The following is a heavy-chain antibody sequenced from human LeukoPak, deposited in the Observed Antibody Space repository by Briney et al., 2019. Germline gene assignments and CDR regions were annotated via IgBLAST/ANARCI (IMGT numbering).Heavy chain of an antibody. J-gene: IGHJ4*02. D-gene: IGHD1-7*01. CDR3: ARDIRTTYFDY. Sequence: GGSLRLSCAASGFIFSSYSMSWVRQAPGKGLEWVAVISDDGNNKYYPDSVKGRFTISRDNSKNTLYLQMNSLRPEDTAVYYCARDIRTTYFDYWGQGTLVTVSS. V-gene: IGHV3-30*03. CDR2: ISDDGNNK. CDR1: GFIFSSYS.